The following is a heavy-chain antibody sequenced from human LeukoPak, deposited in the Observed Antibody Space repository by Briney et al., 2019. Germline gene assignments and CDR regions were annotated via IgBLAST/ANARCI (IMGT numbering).Heavy chain of an antibody. Sequence: PGGSLRLSCAASGFTFSSYSMNWVRQAPGKGLEWVSSISSSSSYIYYADSVKGRFTISRDNAKNSLYLQMNSLRAEDTAVYYCARDDCSSTSCYIGPYYYGMDVWGQGTTVTVSS. J-gene: IGHJ6*02. D-gene: IGHD2-2*02. CDR2: ISSSSSYI. V-gene: IGHV3-21*01. CDR3: ARDDCSSTSCYIGPYYYGMDV. CDR1: GFTFSSYS.